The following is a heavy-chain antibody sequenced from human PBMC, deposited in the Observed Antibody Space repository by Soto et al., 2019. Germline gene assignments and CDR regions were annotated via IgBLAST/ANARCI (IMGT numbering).Heavy chain of an antibody. J-gene: IGHJ6*02. Sequence: PGGSLRLSCAASGFTFSSYWMSWVRQAPGKGLEWVANIKQDGSEKYYVDSVKGRFTISRDNAKNSLYLQMNSLRAEDTAVYYCARLSGVVIIRYYYYGMDVWGQGTTVTV. CDR2: IKQDGSEK. CDR1: GFTFSSYW. V-gene: IGHV3-7*01. CDR3: ARLSGVVIIRYYYYGMDV. D-gene: IGHD3-3*01.